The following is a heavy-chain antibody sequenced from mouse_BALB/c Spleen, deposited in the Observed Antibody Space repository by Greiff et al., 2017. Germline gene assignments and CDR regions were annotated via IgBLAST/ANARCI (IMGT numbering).Heavy chain of an antibody. V-gene: IGHV3-8*02. D-gene: IGHD2-4*01. CDR1: GDSITSGY. Sequence: VQLKESGPSLVKPSQTLSLTCSVTGDSITSGYWNWIRKFPGNKLEYMGYISYSGSTYYNPSLKSRISITRDTSKNQYYLQLNSVTTEDTATYYCARGDDYDVRAMDYWGQGTSVTVSS. CDR3: ARGDDYDVRAMDY. J-gene: IGHJ4*01. CDR2: ISYSGST.